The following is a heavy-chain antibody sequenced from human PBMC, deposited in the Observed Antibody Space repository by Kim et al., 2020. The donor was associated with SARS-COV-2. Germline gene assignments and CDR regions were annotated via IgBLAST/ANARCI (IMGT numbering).Heavy chain of an antibody. CDR3: AREIRDCSGGSCYSLFDS. D-gene: IGHD2-15*01. CDR2: IYYSGST. V-gene: IGHV4-61*01. J-gene: IGHJ4*02. Sequence: SETLSLTCTVSGGSVSSGSYYWSWIRQPPGKGLEWIGYIYYSGSTNYNPSLKSRVTISVDTSKNQFSLKLSSVTAADTAVYYCAREIRDCSGGSCYSLFDSWGQGTLVTVSS. CDR1: GGSVSSGSYY.